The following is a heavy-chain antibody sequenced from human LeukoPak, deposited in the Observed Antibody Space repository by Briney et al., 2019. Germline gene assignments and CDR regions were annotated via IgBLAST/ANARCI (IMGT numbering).Heavy chain of an antibody. V-gene: IGHV1-2*02. CDR3: LRDLTYGGISSPDC. Sequence: AASVKVSCKASGYTFTDYYMHWVRQAPGQGLEWMGWINPNNGGTTHAQKFQGRVTMTRDTSISTAYMELGRLTSDDTAMYFCLRDLTYGGISSPDCWGQGSLVTVSS. CDR2: INPNNGGT. CDR1: GYTFTDYY. J-gene: IGHJ4*02. D-gene: IGHD4/OR15-4a*01.